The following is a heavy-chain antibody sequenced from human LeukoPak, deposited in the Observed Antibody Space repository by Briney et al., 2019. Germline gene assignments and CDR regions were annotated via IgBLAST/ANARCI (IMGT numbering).Heavy chain of an antibody. CDR1: GFTFSTYA. D-gene: IGHD3-22*01. V-gene: IGHV3-48*02. J-gene: IGHJ4*02. CDR3: ARDVADSSGYFGPHFDY. Sequence: GGSLRLSCTASGFTFSTYAMSWVRQAPGKGLEWVSYISSSSNTIYYADSVKGRFTISRDNAKNSLYLQMNSLRDEDTAVYYCARDVADSSGYFGPHFDYWGQGTLVTVSS. CDR2: ISSSSNTI.